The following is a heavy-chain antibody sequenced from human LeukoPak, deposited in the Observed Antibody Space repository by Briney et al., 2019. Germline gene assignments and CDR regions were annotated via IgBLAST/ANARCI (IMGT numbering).Heavy chain of an antibody. CDR2: IKEDGSEN. CDR1: GFTFSRYW. D-gene: IGHD1-1*01. V-gene: IGHV3-7*01. J-gene: IGHJ4*02. CDR3: ARQRYSDY. Sequence: HPGGSLRLSFAASGFTFSRYWMTWVRQAPGKGREWVANIKEDGSENSYVESVKGRFTISIDNAQNSLCLQLNSLRAEDTAVYFCARQRYSDYWGQGTLVTVSS.